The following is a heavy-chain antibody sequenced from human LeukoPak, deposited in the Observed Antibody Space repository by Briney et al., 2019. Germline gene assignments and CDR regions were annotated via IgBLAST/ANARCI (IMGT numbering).Heavy chain of an antibody. J-gene: IGHJ4*02. Sequence: HPGGSLRLSCAASGFTFSSYAMSWVRQAPGKGLEWVSAISGSGGSTYYADSVKGRFTISRDNSKNTLYLQMNSLRAEDTAVYYCAATPRIQRKPDYFDYWGQGTLVTVSS. CDR1: GFTFSSYA. V-gene: IGHV3-23*01. CDR3: AATPRIQRKPDYFDY. D-gene: IGHD5-18*01. CDR2: ISGSGGST.